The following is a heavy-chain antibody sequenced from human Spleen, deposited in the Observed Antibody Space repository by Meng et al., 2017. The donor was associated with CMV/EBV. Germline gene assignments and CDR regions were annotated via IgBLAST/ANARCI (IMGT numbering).Heavy chain of an antibody. CDR3: AQTLLSIVTTDY. D-gene: IGHD4-11*01. Sequence: GGSLRLSCAASGFTFSSYAMSWVRQAPGKGLEWVSAISGSGGSTYYADSVKGRFTISRDNSKNTLYLQMNSLRAEDTAVYYCAQTLLSIVTTDYWGQGTLVTVSS. J-gene: IGHJ4*02. V-gene: IGHV3-23*01. CDR1: GFTFSSYA. CDR2: ISGSGGST.